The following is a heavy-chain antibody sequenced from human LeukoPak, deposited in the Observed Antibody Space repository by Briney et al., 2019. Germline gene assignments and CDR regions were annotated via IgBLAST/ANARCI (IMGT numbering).Heavy chain of an antibody. V-gene: IGHV4-59*08. CDR2: IYYSGST. CDR1: GGSISSYY. D-gene: IGHD2-21*02. Sequence: PSETLSLTCTVSGGSISSYYWSWIRQPPGKGLLWIGYIYYSGSTNYNPSLKSRVTISVDTSKNQFSLKLSSVTAADTAVYYCARHSIAYCGGDCYYWYFDLWGRGTLVTVSS. J-gene: IGHJ2*01. CDR3: ARHSIAYCGGDCYYWYFDL.